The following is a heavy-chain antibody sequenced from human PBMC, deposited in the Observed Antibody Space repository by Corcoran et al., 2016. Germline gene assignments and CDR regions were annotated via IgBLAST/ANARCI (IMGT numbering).Heavy chain of an antibody. CDR2: IYSGGNT. CDR1: GFTVSTNY. J-gene: IGHJ6*02. D-gene: IGHD3-16*01. V-gene: IGHV3-53*01. Sequence: EVQLVESGGGLIQPGGSLRLSCAASGFTVSTNYMNWVRQAPGKGLEWVSIIYSGGNTDYADAVKGRFTISRDNSKNTLYLQMKSLRAEDMAVDYCAGGLVTTNYYYYYGLDVWGQGTTVTVSS. CDR3: AGGLVTTNYYYYYGLDV.